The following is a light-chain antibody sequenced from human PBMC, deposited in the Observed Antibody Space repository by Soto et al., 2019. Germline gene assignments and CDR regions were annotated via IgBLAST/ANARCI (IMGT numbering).Light chain of an antibody. Sequence: DIVMTQSPGTLSLSPGERATLSCRASQSISSNYLAWYQQKPGQSPRLPIYGASTRATGIPARFSGSGSGTDFTLTISSLEPEDFAVYYCQQRSNWWTFGQGTKVDIK. V-gene: IGKV3D-20*02. CDR2: GAS. CDR1: QSISSNY. J-gene: IGKJ1*01. CDR3: QQRSNWWT.